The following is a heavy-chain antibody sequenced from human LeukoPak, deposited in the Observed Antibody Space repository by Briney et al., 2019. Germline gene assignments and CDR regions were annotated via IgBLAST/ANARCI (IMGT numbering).Heavy chain of an antibody. CDR2: IRFDGSNK. D-gene: IGHD6-19*01. J-gene: IGHJ6*03. CDR1: GFTFRSYD. V-gene: IGHV3-30*02. Sequence: PGGSLRISCAASGFTFRSYDMHWVRQAPGTGLEWVAFIRFDGSNKYYADSVKGRFTISRDNSKNTLYLQMNSLRAEDTAVYYCAKVRGIAVATYYYMDVWGKGTTVTVSS. CDR3: AKVRGIAVATYYYMDV.